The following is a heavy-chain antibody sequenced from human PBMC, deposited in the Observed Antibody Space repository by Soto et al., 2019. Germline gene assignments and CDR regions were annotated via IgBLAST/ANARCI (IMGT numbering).Heavy chain of an antibody. J-gene: IGHJ4*02. CDR3: TRDRNSFDY. Sequence: GGSLRLSCAASGFTASSSQMSWVRQAPGKGLEWVSIIYSDDTGGTTYYADSVKGRFTISRDNSKNTLYLQMTSLRAEDKAVYYCTRDRNSFDYWGQGTLVTVSS. CDR1: GFTASSSQ. CDR2: IYSDDTGGTT. V-gene: IGHV3-53*01.